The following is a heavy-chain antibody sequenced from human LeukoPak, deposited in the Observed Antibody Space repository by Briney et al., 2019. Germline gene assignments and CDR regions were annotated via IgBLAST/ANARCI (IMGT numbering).Heavy chain of an antibody. CDR1: GGSISGSSYY. J-gene: IGHJ4*02. CDR3: ARHSSGQQLSFFDY. D-gene: IGHD6-13*01. V-gene: IGHV4-39*01. Sequence: SETLSLTCTVSGGSISGSSYYWGWIRQPPGKGLEWIGSIYYSGSTYCNPSLKSRVTISVDTFKNQFSLKLSSVTAADTAVYYCARHSSGQQLSFFDYWGQGTLVTVSS. CDR2: IYYSGST.